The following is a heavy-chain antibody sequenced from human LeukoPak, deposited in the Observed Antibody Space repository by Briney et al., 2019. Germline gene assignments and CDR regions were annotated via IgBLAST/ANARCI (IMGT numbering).Heavy chain of an antibody. D-gene: IGHD3-10*01. CDR3: ARDPYYGSGSYTMDV. V-gene: IGHV3-20*01. CDR1: GFTFDDYG. CDR2: INWNGGST. Sequence: GGSLRLSCAASGFTFDDYGMSWVRQAPGKGPEWVSGINWNGGSTGYADSVKGRFTISRDNAKNSLYLQMNSLRAEDTALYHCARDPYYGSGSYTMDVWGKGTTVTVSS. J-gene: IGHJ6*03.